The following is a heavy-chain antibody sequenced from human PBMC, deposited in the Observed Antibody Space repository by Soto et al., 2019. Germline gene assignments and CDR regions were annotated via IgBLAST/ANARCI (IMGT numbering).Heavy chain of an antibody. J-gene: IGHJ3*02. CDR3: ARREVYAIGDAFDI. D-gene: IGHD2-8*01. CDR1: GFTFSDHY. CDR2: TRNKANSYTT. V-gene: IGHV3-72*01. Sequence: GGSLRLSCAASGFTFSDHYMDWVRQAPGKGLEWVGRTRNKANSYTTEYAASVKGRFTISRDDSKNSLYLQMNSLKTEDTAVYYCARREVYAIGDAFDIWGQGTMVTVSS.